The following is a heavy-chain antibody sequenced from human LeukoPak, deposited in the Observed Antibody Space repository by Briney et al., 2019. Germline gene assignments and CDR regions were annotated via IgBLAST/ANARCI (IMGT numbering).Heavy chain of an antibody. V-gene: IGHV3-33*01. CDR1: GFTFSSYG. CDR3: AGRADDAFDI. Sequence: GRSLRLSCAASGFTFSSYGMHWVRQAPGKGLEWVSLIWYDGSNKYYADSVKGRFTISRDNSKNTLYLQMNSLRAEDMAVYYCAGRADDAFDIWGQGTMVTVSS. J-gene: IGHJ3*02. CDR2: IWYDGSNK.